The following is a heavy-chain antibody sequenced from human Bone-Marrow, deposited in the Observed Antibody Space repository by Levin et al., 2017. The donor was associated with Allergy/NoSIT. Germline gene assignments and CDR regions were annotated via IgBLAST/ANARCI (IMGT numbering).Heavy chain of an antibody. CDR2: IYYSGST. J-gene: IGHJ6*02. CDR3: ARDAQTSPTRNYGMDV. Sequence: SQTLSLTCTVSGDSISRYYWSWLRQPPGKGLEWIGYIYYSGSTNYNPSLKSRVTISVDTSKTQFSLDLNFVTAADPAVYYCARDAQTSPTRNYGMDVWGQGTTVTVSS. V-gene: IGHV4-59*01. CDR1: GDSISRYY. D-gene: IGHD6-6*01.